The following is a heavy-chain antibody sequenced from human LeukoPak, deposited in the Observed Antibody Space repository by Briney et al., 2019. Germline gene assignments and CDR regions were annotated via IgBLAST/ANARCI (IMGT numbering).Heavy chain of an antibody. CDR2: IYSGGST. V-gene: IGHV3-53*01. Sequence: GGSLRLSCAASGFTVSSNYMSWVRQAPGKGLEWVSVIYSGGSTYYADSVKGRFTISRDNSKNTLYLQMNSLRAEDTAVYYCARGANYYGSGSYFGGLDYWGQGTLVTVSS. D-gene: IGHD3-10*01. CDR1: GFTVSSNY. CDR3: ARGANYYGSGSYFGGLDY. J-gene: IGHJ4*02.